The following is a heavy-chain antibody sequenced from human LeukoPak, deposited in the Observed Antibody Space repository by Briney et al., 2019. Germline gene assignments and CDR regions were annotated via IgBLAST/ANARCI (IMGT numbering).Heavy chain of an antibody. J-gene: IGHJ6*03. CDR1: GFTFSSYG. CDR2: ISSSGSTI. V-gene: IGHV3-48*04. CDR3: ARVYGGSPTRNYYYYYYMDV. Sequence: SGGSLRLSCAASGFTFSSYGMSWVRQAPGKGLEWVSYISSSGSTIYYADSVKVRFTISRDNAKTSLYLQMNSLRAEDTAVYYCARVYGGSPTRNYYYYYYMDVWGKGTTVTVSS. D-gene: IGHD2-2*02.